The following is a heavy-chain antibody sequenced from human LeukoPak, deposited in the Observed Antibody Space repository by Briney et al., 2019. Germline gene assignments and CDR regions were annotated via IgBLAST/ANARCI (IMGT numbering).Heavy chain of an antibody. Sequence: PSETLSPTCTVSGGSISSYYWSWIRQPPGKGLEWIGYIYYSGSTNYNPSLKSRLTISVDASKNQFSLKLSSVTATDTAVYYCASLTMVTQGYFDSWGQGTLVTVSS. CDR2: IYYSGST. V-gene: IGHV4-59*08. CDR3: ASLTMVTQGYFDS. D-gene: IGHD4/OR15-4a*01. CDR1: GGSISSYY. J-gene: IGHJ4*02.